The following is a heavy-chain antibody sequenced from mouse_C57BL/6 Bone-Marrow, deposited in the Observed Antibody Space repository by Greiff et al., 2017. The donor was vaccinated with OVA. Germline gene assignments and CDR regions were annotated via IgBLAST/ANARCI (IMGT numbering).Heavy chain of an antibody. J-gene: IGHJ1*03. CDR1: GFSFTSYA. Sequence: VQRVESGPGLVEPSQCLSISCTVSGFSFTSYAISWVRQPPGKGLEWLGVIWTGGGTTYNSAIKSRLSISKDYSKSQVFLKMNSLQTDDTARYYCAREGEGYFDVWGTGTTVTVSA. CDR3: AREGEGYFDV. V-gene: IGHV2-9-1*01. CDR2: IWTGGGT.